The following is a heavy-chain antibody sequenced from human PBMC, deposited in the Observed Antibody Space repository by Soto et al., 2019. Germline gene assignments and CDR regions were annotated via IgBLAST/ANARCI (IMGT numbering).Heavy chain of an antibody. CDR2: IXPSSGXT. D-gene: IGHD1-26*01. CDR1: GYTFTRYY. V-gene: IGHV1-46*01. J-gene: IGHJ3*02. CDR3: ARVSYGRSAFDI. Sequence: XSVKVSCKASGYTFTRYYIHWVRQAPGQGLEWMGIIXPSSGXTGYAQKFQGXXTMPRDTXXTTVYMEVSGLRSHDTAVYYCARVSYGRSAFDICGQETMATASS.